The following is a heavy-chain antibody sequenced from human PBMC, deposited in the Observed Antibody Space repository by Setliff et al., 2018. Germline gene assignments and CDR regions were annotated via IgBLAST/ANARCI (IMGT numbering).Heavy chain of an antibody. J-gene: IGHJ4*02. Sequence: ASVKVSCKASGYTFSDYGITWVRQAPGQGLEWMGWISIYTGNAYYAHKLQGRVTMTTDTSTNTAYMELSNLRYDDTAIYYCSRLVRYCSTTTCQRASGAEVWGQGTLVTVPQ. CDR2: ISIYTGNA. CDR3: SRLVRYCSTTTCQRASGAEV. D-gene: IGHD2-8*01. V-gene: IGHV1-18*01. CDR1: GYTFSDYG.